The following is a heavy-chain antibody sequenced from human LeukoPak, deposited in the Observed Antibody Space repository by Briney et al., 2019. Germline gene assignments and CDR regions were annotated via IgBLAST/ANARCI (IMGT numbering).Heavy chain of an antibody. CDR3: ARGRRPITIKGYYYGMDV. CDR1: GGSFSGYY. V-gene: IGHV4-34*01. D-gene: IGHD3-3*01. Sequence: SETLSLTCAVYGGSFSGYYWSWIRQPPGKGLEWIGEINHSGSTNYNPSLKSRVTISVDTSKNQFSLKLSSVTAADTAVYYCARGRRPITIKGYYYGMDVWGQGTTVTVSS. CDR2: INHSGST. J-gene: IGHJ6*02.